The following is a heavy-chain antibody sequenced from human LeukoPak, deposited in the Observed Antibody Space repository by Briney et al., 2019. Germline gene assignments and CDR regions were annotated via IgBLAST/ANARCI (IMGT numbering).Heavy chain of an antibody. CDR2: IYYSGST. D-gene: IGHD1-26*01. J-gene: IGHJ3*02. Sequence: SETLSLTCTVSGGSISSSSYYWGWIRQPPGKGLEWIGNIYYSGSTYYNPSLKSRVTISVDTSKNQFSLKLSSVTAADTAVYYCARDSGRYPRTTFDIWGQGTMVTVSS. CDR3: ARDSGRYPRTTFDI. V-gene: IGHV4-39*07. CDR1: GGSISSSSYY.